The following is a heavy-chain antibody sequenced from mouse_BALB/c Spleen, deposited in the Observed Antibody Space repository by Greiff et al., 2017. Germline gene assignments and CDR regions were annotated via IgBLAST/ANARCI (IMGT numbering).Heavy chain of an antibody. J-gene: IGHJ4*01. D-gene: IGHD2-14*01. V-gene: IGHV5-12-2*01. CDR3: ARPYYRYDYAMDD. Sequence: EVMLVESGGGLVQPGGSLKLSCAASGFTFSSYTMSWVRQTPEKRLEWVAYISNGGGSTYYPDTVKGRFTISRDNAKNTLYLQMSSLKSEDTAMYYCARPYYRYDYAMDDWGQGTSVTVSS. CDR1: GFTFSSYT. CDR2: ISNGGGST.